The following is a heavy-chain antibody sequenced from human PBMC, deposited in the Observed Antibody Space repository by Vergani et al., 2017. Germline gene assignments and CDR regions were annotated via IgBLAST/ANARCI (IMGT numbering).Heavy chain of an antibody. V-gene: IGHV3-23*01. CDR2: SSGSGVSA. CDR3: AKQYFVSGNYLFDY. J-gene: IGHJ4*02. D-gene: IGHD3-9*01. CDR1: EFTFSNYA. Sequence: EVQLLESGGGLVQPGGSLRLTCAASEFTFSNYAMNWVRQAPGKGLEWVSGSSGSGVSAYYTDSVKGRFTISRDNSKNMLFLQMNNLRTEDTAIYYCAKQYFVSGNYLFDYWCQGTLVTVSS.